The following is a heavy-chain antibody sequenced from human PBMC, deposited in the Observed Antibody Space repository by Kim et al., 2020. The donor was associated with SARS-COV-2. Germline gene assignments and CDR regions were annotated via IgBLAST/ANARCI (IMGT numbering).Heavy chain of an antibody. D-gene: IGHD5-12*01. CDR3: AREGDGYNFPYYYGMDV. J-gene: IGHJ6*02. V-gene: IGHV3-11*06. Sequence: VNGRFTLSRTNAKNSLDLQMNSLRAEDTAVYYCAREGDGYNFPYYYGMDVWGQGTTVTVSS.